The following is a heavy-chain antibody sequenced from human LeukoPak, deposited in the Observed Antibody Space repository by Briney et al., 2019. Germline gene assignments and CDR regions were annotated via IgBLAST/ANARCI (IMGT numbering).Heavy chain of an antibody. CDR3: ARDGAGSSLYMDV. J-gene: IGHJ6*03. D-gene: IGHD6-6*01. V-gene: IGHV3-48*04. CDR1: GFTFSSYS. CDR2: FSVSDQTT. Sequence: GGSLRLSCAASGFTFSSYSMNWVRQAPGKGLEWVSGFSVSDQTTYYADSVKGRFTISRDNAKNTLYLQMNSLRAEDTAVYYCARDGAGSSLYMDVWGKGTTVTVSS.